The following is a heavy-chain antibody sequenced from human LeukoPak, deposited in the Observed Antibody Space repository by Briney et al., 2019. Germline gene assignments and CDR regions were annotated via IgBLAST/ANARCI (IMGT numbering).Heavy chain of an antibody. J-gene: IGHJ4*02. CDR3: ARWTPSMKSGYDFEF. V-gene: IGHV1-2*02. CDR1: GYTFSDYF. D-gene: IGHD5-12*01. CDR2: ISPSSGDT. Sequence: ASVKVSCKASGYTFSDYFIHWVRQAPGQGPERVGWISPSSGDTEYAQKFRGRVTMTRDTSIKTAYMELTGLTSDDTAVYYCARWTPSMKSGYDFEFWGQGTLVTVSS.